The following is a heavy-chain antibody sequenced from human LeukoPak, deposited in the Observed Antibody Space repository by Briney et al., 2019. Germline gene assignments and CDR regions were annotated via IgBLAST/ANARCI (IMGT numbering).Heavy chain of an antibody. J-gene: IGHJ6*02. CDR1: GGSISSYY. CDR2: IYYSGST. CDR3: ARDRGLPFYYYGMDV. Sequence: SETLSLTCTVSGGSISSYYWSWIRQPPGKGLEWIGYIYYSGSTNYNPSLKSRVTISVDTSKNQFSLKPSSVTAADTAVYYCARDRGLPFYYYGMDVWGQGTTVTVSS. D-gene: IGHD4-17*01. V-gene: IGHV4-59*01.